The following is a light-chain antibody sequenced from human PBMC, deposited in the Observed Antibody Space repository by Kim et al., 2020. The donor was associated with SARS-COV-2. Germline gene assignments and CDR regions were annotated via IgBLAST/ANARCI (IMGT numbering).Light chain of an antibody. CDR3: QQSYNNPYT. CDR2: AAS. V-gene: IGKV1-39*01. CDR1: QKISSY. Sequence: DIQMTQSPSSLSASVGDRVTITCRASQKISSYLNWYQQKPGKAPNLLIYAASSLQSGVPSRFSGSGSGTDFTLTISSLQPEDFATYYCQQSYNNPYTFGQGTKLEI. J-gene: IGKJ2*01.